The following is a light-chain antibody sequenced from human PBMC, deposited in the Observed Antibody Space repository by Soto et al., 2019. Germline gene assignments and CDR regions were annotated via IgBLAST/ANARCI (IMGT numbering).Light chain of an antibody. Sequence: PGERVTLSCRASQRVSSSYLTWYQQKPGQAPRLLIYGASTRATSIPARFSGSGSGTDFTLTISSLQPEDFAVYYCQQDYNLLTWTFGQGTKVEIK. V-gene: IGKV3D-7*01. CDR1: QRVSSSY. CDR2: GAS. CDR3: QQDYNLLTWT. J-gene: IGKJ1*01.